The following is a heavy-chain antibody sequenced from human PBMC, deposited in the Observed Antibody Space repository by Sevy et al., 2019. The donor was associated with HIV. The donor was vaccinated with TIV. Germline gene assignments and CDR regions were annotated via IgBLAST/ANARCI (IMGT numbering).Heavy chain of an antibody. V-gene: IGHV3-30*18. J-gene: IGHJ4*02. CDR3: TKESLRGTYIRGDFDH. Sequence: GGSLRLSCSAFGFNFQTFGMHWIRHAPGKGPEWLAVISSDGINNNYAASVKGRFTIYRDNSKSLLFLQMNSLTPNDTAVYFCTKESLRGTYIRGDFDHWGQGTLVTVSS. CDR1: GFNFQTFG. D-gene: IGHD3-10*02. CDR2: ISSDGINN.